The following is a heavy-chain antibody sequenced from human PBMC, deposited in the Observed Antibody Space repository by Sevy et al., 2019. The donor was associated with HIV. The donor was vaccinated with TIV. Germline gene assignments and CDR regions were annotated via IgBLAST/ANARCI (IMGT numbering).Heavy chain of an antibody. CDR1: GFTFSSYA. Sequence: GGSLRLSCAASGFTFSSYAMSWVRQAPGKGLEWVSAISGSGISTYYADSVKGRFTISRDNSKNTLYLQMNNLRAEDTAVFYCAKGIGYSGYETDYWGQGTLATVSS. V-gene: IGHV3-23*01. J-gene: IGHJ4*02. CDR3: AKGIGYSGYETDY. CDR2: ISGSGIST. D-gene: IGHD5-12*01.